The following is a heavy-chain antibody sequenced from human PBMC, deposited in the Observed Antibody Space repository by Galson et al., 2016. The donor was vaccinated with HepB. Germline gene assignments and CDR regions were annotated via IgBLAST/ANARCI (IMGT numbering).Heavy chain of an antibody. V-gene: IGHV4-31*03. D-gene: IGHD4-11*01. J-gene: IGHJ3*02. CDR2: IYYSGST. CDR3: ASVTIVTTGHAFGI. Sequence: TLSLTCTVSGGSISSAGYYWSWIRQHPGKGLEWIGYIYYSGSTYYNPSLKSRVTISVDTSKNQFSLKLSSVTAADTAVYYCASVTIVTTGHAFGIWGQGTMVTVSS. CDR1: GGSISSAGYY.